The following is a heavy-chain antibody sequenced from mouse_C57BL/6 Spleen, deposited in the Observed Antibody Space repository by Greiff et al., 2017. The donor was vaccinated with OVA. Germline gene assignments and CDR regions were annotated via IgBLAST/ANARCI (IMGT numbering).Heavy chain of an antibody. J-gene: IGHJ2*01. V-gene: IGHV1-69*01. Sequence: QVQLQQPGAELVMPGASVKLSCKASGYTFTSYWMHWVKQRPGQGLEWIGEIDPSDSYTNYNQKFKGKSTLTVDKSSSTAYMQPSSLTSEDSAVYYCARSRPYYGLDYWGQGTTLTVSS. CDR3: ARSRPYYGLDY. CDR2: IDPSDSYT. D-gene: IGHD2-10*01. CDR1: GYTFTSYW.